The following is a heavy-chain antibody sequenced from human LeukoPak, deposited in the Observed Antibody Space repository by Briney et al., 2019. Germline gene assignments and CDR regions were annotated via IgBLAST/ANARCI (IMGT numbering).Heavy chain of an antibody. D-gene: IGHD1-1*01. CDR2: VNSSNSYI. J-gene: IGHJ6*04. CDR1: GFTFSSCS. V-gene: IGHV3-21*01. CDR3: ARDKGEQLERPYYYYGMDV. Sequence: GGTLRLSCAASGFTFSSCSMNWVRQAPPKGLEWVSSVNSSNSYIYYEDSAKGRFTISRDNAKNSLYLQMNSLSAEDSAVYYCARDKGEQLERPYYYYGMDVWGKGPRVTVSS.